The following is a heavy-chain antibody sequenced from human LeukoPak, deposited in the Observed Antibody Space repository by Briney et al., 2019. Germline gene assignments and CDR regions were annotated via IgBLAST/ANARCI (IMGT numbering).Heavy chain of an antibody. V-gene: IGHV4-59*01. Sequence: SETLSLTCTVSGGSISSYYWSWIRQPPGKGLEWIGYIYYSGSTNYNPSLKSRVTISVDTSKNQFSLKLSSATAADTAVYYCARSLTTVTTYFDYWGQGTLVTVSS. CDR2: IYYSGST. CDR1: GGSISSYY. CDR3: ARSLTTVTTYFDY. J-gene: IGHJ4*02. D-gene: IGHD4-17*01.